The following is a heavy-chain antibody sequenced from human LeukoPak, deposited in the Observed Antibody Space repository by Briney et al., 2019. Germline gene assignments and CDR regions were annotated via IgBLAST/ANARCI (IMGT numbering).Heavy chain of an antibody. J-gene: IGHJ4*02. CDR2: IYYSGST. CDR1: GGSISSSSYY. Sequence: PSETLSLTCTVSGGSISSSSYYWGWIRQPPGKGLEWIGSIYYSGSTYYNPSLKSRVTISVDTSKNQFSLKLSSVTAADTAVYYCASQYSSGWYENWGQGTLVTVSS. CDR3: ASQYSSGWYEN. V-gene: IGHV4-39*01. D-gene: IGHD6-19*01.